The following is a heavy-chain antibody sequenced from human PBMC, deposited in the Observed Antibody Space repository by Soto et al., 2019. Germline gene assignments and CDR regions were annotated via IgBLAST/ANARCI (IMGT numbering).Heavy chain of an antibody. CDR2: IYTSGST. J-gene: IGHJ4*02. V-gene: IGHV4-4*07. CDR3: ARDPIWVAVAGTDY. CDR1: GGSISSYY. Sequence: SETLSLTCTVSGGSISSYYWSWIRQPAGKGLEWIGRIYTSGSTNYNPSLKSRVTMSVDTSKNQFSLKLSSVTAADTAVYYCARDPIWVAVAGTDYWGQGTLVTVSS. D-gene: IGHD6-19*01.